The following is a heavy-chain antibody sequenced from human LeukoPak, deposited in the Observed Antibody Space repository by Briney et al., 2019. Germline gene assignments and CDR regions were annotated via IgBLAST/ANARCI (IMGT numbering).Heavy chain of an antibody. V-gene: IGHV3-33*08. J-gene: IGHJ4*02. Sequence: PGGSLRLSCTASGFTYSHFGMHWVRQAPGKGLEWVAVIWSDGTEKYYGDAVKGRFTISRDNSRNTLYLQMNNLGDDDTAVYYCWEYAQRGFDYSNSLEYWGQGTLVIVSS. CDR2: IWSDGTEK. CDR3: WEYAQRGFDYSNSLEY. CDR1: GFTYSHFG. D-gene: IGHD4-11*01.